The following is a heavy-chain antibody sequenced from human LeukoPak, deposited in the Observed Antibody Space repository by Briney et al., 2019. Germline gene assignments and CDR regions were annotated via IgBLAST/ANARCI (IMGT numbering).Heavy chain of an antibody. Sequence: GGSLRLSCAASGFTFSSYWMHWVRQAPGKGLVWVSGTNTDGSSTMYADSVKGRFTISRDNAKNSLYLQMNSLRAEDTAVYYCARDTATPSFDYWGQGTLVTVSS. V-gene: IGHV3-74*03. CDR3: ARDTATPSFDY. CDR2: TNTDGSST. CDR1: GFTFSSYW. D-gene: IGHD5-18*01. J-gene: IGHJ4*02.